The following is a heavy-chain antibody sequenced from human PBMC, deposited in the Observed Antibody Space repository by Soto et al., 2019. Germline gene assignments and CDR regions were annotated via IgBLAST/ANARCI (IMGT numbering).Heavy chain of an antibody. Sequence: GGSLRLSCTASGFTFGDYAMSWFRQAPGKGLEWVGFIRSKAYGGTTEYAASVKGRFTISRDDSKSIAYLQMNSLKTEDTAVYYCTRSVEMATNPPADWYFDLWGRGTLVTVSS. V-gene: IGHV3-49*03. D-gene: IGHD5-12*01. CDR3: TRSVEMATNPPADWYFDL. J-gene: IGHJ2*01. CDR1: GFTFGDYA. CDR2: IRSKAYGGTT.